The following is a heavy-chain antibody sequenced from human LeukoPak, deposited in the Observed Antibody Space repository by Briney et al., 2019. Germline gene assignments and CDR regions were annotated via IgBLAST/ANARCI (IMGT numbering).Heavy chain of an antibody. J-gene: IGHJ4*02. Sequence: GRSLRLSCAASGFTFSSYAMHWVRQAPGKGLEWVAVISYDGSNKYYADSVKGRFTISRDNSKNTLYLQMNSLRAEDTAVYYAVRGWYLENWGQGTLVTVSS. V-gene: IGHV3-30-3*01. CDR1: GFTFSSYA. CDR3: VRGWYLEN. CDR2: ISYDGSNK.